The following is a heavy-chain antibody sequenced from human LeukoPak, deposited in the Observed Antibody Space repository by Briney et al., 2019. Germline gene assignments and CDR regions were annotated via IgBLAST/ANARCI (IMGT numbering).Heavy chain of an antibody. CDR1: GGSISDNY. CDR2: AYYSGHT. V-gene: IGHV4-59*08. D-gene: IGHD2-15*01. CDR3: ARPPFATPFDY. Sequence: PSETLSLTCTVSGGSISDNYWSWIRQPPGKGLEWIGYAYYSGHTNYNSSLKSRVTMSLDTSKSQFSLRLSSVTAAATAVYFCARPPFATPFDYWGPGTLVTVSS. J-gene: IGHJ4*02.